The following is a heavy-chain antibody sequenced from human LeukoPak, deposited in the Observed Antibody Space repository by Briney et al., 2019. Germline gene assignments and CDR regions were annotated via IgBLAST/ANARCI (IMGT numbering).Heavy chain of an antibody. Sequence: ASVKVSCKASGYTFTSYGISWVRQAPGQGLEWMGWIVVGSGNTNYAQKFQERVTITRDMSTSTAYMELSSLRSEDTAVYYCAADRVGSLAFDIWGQGTMVTVSS. CDR1: GYTFTSYG. D-gene: IGHD1-26*01. CDR2: IVVGSGNT. J-gene: IGHJ3*02. V-gene: IGHV1-58*02. CDR3: AADRVGSLAFDI.